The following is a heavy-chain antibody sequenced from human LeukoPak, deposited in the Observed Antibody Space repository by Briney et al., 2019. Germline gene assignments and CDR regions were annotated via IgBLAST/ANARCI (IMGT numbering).Heavy chain of an antibody. CDR3: ARRESSSSYFDY. CDR1: GFTFSDYY. J-gene: IGHJ4*02. V-gene: IGHV4-34*01. D-gene: IGHD6-6*01. CDR2: INHSGST. Sequence: PGGSLRLSCAASGFTFSDYYMSWIRQPPGKGLEWIGEINHSGSTNYNPSLKSRVTISVDTSKNQFSLKLSSVTAADTAVYYCARRESSSSYFDYWGQGTLVTVSS.